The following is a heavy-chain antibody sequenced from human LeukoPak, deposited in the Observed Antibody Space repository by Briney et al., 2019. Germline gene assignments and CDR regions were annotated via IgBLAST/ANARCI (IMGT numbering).Heavy chain of an antibody. CDR2: ITGNGGST. CDR1: GFTFDDYA. V-gene: IGHV3-43*02. D-gene: IGHD6-25*01. CDR3: ATSGFAANFDY. Sequence: GGSLRLSCAASGFTFDDYAMHWVRQAPGKGLEWVSLITGNGGSTYYADSVKGRSTFSSATSKNSLYLQMNSLGAETTAFYYFATSGFAANFDYWGQGTLVTVCS. J-gene: IGHJ4*02.